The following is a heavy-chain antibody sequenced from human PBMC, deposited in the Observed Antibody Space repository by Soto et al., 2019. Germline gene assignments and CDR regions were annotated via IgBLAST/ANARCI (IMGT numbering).Heavy chain of an antibody. CDR1: RNIFSGCR. V-gene: IGHV5-51*01. J-gene: IGHJ3*02. CDR3: ASGLDPVQVLVDI. CDR2: IYPGDSDT. Sequence: CEDGRNIFSGCRLCDDRKMPGKGLEWMGIIYPGDSDTRYSPSFQGQVTISADKSISTAYLQWSSLKASDTAMYYCASGLDPVQVLVDIWGQGTMVTVSS. D-gene: IGHD1-1*01.